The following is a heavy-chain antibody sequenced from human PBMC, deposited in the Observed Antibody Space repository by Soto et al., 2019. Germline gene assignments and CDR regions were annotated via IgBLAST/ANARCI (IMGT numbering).Heavy chain of an antibody. J-gene: IGHJ3*02. CDR3: NTDLNYDLPDDAFDI. D-gene: IGHD3-3*01. CDR1: GFTFSNAG. Sequence: PGGSLRLSCAASGFTFSNAGMSWVRQAPGKGLEWVGRIKSKTDGGTTDYAAPVKGRFTISRDDSKNTLYLQMSSLKTEDTAVYYCNTDLNYDLPDDAFDIWGQGTMVTVSS. V-gene: IGHV3-15*01. CDR2: IKSKTDGGTT.